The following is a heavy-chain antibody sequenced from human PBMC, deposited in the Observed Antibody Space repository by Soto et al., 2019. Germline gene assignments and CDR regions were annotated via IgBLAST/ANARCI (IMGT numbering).Heavy chain of an antibody. CDR3: ARDLNTVVTGFYGPLYY. D-gene: IGHD3-9*01. CDR2: INPSGGST. CDR1: GYTFTSYY. J-gene: IGHJ4*02. V-gene: IGHV1-46*01. Sequence: QVQLVQSGAEVKKPGASVKVSCKASGYTFTSYYMHWVRQAPGQGLEWMGIINPSGGSTSYAQKFQGRVTMTRDTSTSTVYMELSSLRSEDTAVYYYARDLNTVVTGFYGPLYYWGQGTLVTVSS.